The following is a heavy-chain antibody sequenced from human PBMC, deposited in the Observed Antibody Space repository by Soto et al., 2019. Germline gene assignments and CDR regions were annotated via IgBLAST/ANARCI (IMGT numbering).Heavy chain of an antibody. CDR1: GFTFSSHA. V-gene: IGHV3-30*18. CDR2: ISYDGRNK. D-gene: IGHD6-19*01. J-gene: IGHJ5*01. Sequence: GGSLRLSCAASGFTFSSHAMHWVRQAPGKGLEWVAVISYDGRNKYYGESVKGRFTISRDNSKNTVSLQMNGLRVEDKAVYYCAKDRVVAGIGEFDSWGQGTLVTVSS. CDR3: AKDRVVAGIGEFDS.